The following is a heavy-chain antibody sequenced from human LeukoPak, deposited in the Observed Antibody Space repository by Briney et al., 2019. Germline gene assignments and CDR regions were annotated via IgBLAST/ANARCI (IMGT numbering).Heavy chain of an antibody. CDR1: GLTFSNFA. Sequence: GRSLRLSCTASGLTFSNFAIHWVRQAPGKGLEWVALISNDGSNRFYMDSVKGRFTISRDNSENTVSLQMDSMRIDDSAIYFCAKTQGALGTSFDYWGQGALVTVSS. J-gene: IGHJ4*02. CDR2: ISNDGSNR. V-gene: IGHV3-30*18. CDR3: AKTQGALGTSFDY. D-gene: IGHD1-1*01.